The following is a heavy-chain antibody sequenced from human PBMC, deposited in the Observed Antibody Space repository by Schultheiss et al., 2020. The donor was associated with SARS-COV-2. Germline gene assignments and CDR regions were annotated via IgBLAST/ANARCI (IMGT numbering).Heavy chain of an antibody. CDR3: ATATCDRGITCSHDS. CDR1: GFTFSSYS. V-gene: IGHV3-21*04. Sequence: GGSLRLSCAASGFTFSSYSMNWVRQAPGKGLEWVSSISSSSSYIYYADSVKGRFTISRDNAKNSLFLQMNSLRAEDTAVYYCATATCDRGITCSHDSWGQGTLVTVSS. CDR2: ISSSSSYI. J-gene: IGHJ4*02. D-gene: IGHD2-2*01.